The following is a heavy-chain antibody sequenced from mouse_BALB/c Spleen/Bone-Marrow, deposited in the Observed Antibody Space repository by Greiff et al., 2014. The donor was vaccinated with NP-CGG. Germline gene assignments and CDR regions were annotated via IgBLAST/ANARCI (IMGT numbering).Heavy chain of an antibody. J-gene: IGHJ2*01. D-gene: IGHD4-1*01. V-gene: IGHV1-7*01. CDR1: GYTFTSYW. Sequence: QVQLQQSGAELAKPGASVKMSCKASGYTFTSYWMHWVKQRPGQGLEWIGYINPSTGYTEYNQKFKDKATLTADKSSSTAYMQLSSLTSEGSAVYYCARSRTGTYFDYWGQGTTLTVSS. CDR3: ARSRTGTYFDY. CDR2: INPSTGYT.